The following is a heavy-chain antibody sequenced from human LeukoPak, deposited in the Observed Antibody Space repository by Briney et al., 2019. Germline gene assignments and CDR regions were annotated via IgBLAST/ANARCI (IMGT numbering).Heavy chain of an antibody. D-gene: IGHD2-2*01. CDR3: AIDLIVVVPAASIYYYGMDV. CDR1: GYTFTSYG. Sequence: ASVKVSYKASGYTFTSYGISWVRQAPGQGLEWMGWISDYNGNTNYAQKLQGRVNMTTDTSTSTAYMELRSLRSDDTAVYYCAIDLIVVVPAASIYYYGMDVWGKGTTVTVSS. V-gene: IGHV1-18*04. CDR2: ISDYNGNT. J-gene: IGHJ6*04.